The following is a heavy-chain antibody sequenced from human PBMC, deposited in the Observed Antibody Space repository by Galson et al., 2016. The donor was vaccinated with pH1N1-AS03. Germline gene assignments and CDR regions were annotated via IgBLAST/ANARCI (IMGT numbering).Heavy chain of an antibody. D-gene: IGHD1-26*01. J-gene: IGHJ4*02. V-gene: IGHV3-21*01. Sequence: SLRLSCAASGFTFSNYVINWVRQAPGKGLEWVSSITSSTKYIYYADSVKGRFTISRDNAKNSLFLQMNRLRAEDTAVYYFAREMGVTTFDYWGQGTLVTVSS. CDR1: GFTFSNYV. CDR3: AREMGVTTFDY. CDR2: ITSSTKYI.